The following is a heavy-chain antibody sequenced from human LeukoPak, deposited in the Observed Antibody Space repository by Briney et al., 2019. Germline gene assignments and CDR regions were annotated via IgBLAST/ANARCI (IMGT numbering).Heavy chain of an antibody. J-gene: IGHJ4*02. Sequence: ASVKVSCKASGYTFTSFGITWVRQAPGQGLEWMGWSTIYNGNTNYAQKFQGRVTMTTDTSTSTAYMELRSLRSDDTAVYYCARDTLGTYYYYDSSGYPYWGQGTLVTVSS. CDR1: GYTFTSFG. CDR3: ARDTLGTYYYYDSSGYPY. CDR2: STIYNGNT. V-gene: IGHV1-18*01. D-gene: IGHD3-22*01.